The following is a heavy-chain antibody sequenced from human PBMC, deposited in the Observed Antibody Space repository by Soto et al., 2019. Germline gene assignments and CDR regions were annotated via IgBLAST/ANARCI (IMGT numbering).Heavy chain of an antibody. J-gene: IGHJ4*02. Sequence: VQLLESGGGLIQPGGSLRLSCVASGFTFSSYAMNWVRQGPGTGLEWVAVIDSDDGKTYYANAVKGRFSISRDNSKNTLFLQMNSLRVEDTATGYCVKAGYTSGLLWGQGTLVTV. D-gene: IGHD6-25*01. CDR3: VKAGYTSGLL. CDR2: IDSDDGKT. CDR1: GFTFSSYA. V-gene: IGHV3-23*01.